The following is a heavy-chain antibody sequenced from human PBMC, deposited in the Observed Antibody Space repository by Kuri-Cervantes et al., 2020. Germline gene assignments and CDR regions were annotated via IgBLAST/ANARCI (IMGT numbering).Heavy chain of an antibody. CDR2: FDPEDGET. Sequence: ASVKVSCKVSGYTLTELSMHWVRQAPGKGLEWMGGFDPEDGETIYAQKFQGRVTMTEDTSASTAYVELSSLRSEDTAVYYCARGYCTGGVCWPDYWGQGTLVTVSS. V-gene: IGHV1-24*01. J-gene: IGHJ4*02. CDR1: GYTLTELS. CDR3: ARGYCTGGVCWPDY. D-gene: IGHD2-8*02.